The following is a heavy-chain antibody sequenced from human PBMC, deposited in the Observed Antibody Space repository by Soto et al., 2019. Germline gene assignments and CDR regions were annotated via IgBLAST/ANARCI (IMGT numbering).Heavy chain of an antibody. D-gene: IGHD3-3*01. CDR3: ARALGGVSASGMDV. CDR2: VSVSGNA. J-gene: IGHJ6*02. Sequence: HLQESGPGLVAPSQTLSLRCTVSGDSIGNGAFYWTWIRQFPGKGLEWIGYVSVSGNAYYNPSLKSRVAMSIETSENQLSLRLLSVTAADAAVYFCARALGGVSASGMDVWGQGTTVTVSS. CDR1: GDSIGNGAFY. V-gene: IGHV4-31*02.